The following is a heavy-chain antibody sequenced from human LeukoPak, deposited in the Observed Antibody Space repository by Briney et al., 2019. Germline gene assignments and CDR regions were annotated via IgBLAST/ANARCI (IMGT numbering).Heavy chain of an antibody. CDR3: ARGRAYYYYSSGYRYWFDP. Sequence: SETLYLTCAASGGSFSVYGWSWVRQPPGKGLEWIGEINHSGSTNYNPSLKSRVTISVDTSKNQFSLKLSSVTAADTAVYYCARGRAYYYYSSGYRYWFDPWGQGTLVTVSS. D-gene: IGHD3-22*01. CDR1: GGSFSVYG. V-gene: IGHV4-34*01. J-gene: IGHJ5*02. CDR2: INHSGST.